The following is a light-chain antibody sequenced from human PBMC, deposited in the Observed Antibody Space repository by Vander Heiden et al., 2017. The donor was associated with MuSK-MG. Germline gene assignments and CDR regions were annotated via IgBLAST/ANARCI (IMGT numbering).Light chain of an antibody. Sequence: IQLTQSPSSLSASVGDRVTITCRASQGISSYLAWYQQKPGKAPKLLIYAASTLQSGVPSRFSGSGSATAFTLTIIILHPEDFAPYYSQQLNSYLFTFGHGTKVDIK. CDR3: QQLNSYLFT. CDR1: QGISSY. J-gene: IGKJ3*01. V-gene: IGKV1-9*01. CDR2: AAS.